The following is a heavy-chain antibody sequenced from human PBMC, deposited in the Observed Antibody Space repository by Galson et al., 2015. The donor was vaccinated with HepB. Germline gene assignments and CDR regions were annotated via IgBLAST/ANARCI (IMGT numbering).Heavy chain of an antibody. V-gene: IGHV3-30*18. J-gene: IGHJ6*02. CDR3: AKERSPANHNNAMDV. CDR1: GFIFGNYG. Sequence: SLRLSCAASGFIFGNYGIHWVRQAPGKGLQWVALISYDGSNKYYADSVRGRFTISRDNSKNTLYLQMNSLRAEDAAVYYCAKERSPANHNNAMDVWGQGTTVTVSS. D-gene: IGHD2-8*01. CDR2: ISYDGSNK.